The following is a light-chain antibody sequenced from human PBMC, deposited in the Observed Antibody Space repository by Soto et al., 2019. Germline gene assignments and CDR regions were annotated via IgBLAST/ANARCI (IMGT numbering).Light chain of an antibody. J-gene: IGKJ5*01. CDR1: QGVTTN. V-gene: IGKV3-15*01. CDR2: DVS. CDR3: QQYNNWPFS. Sequence: EIVMTQSPGTLSVSRGGRATLSCRAGQGVTTNFAWYQQKSGQSPRLLIYDVSIRATGVPARFSGTGSETDFTLTISGLQSEDSAVYFCQQYNNWPFSFGQGTRLEIK.